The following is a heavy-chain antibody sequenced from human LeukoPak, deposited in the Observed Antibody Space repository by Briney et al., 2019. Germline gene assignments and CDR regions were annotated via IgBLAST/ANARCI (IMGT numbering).Heavy chain of an antibody. D-gene: IGHD6-19*01. Sequence: GASVKVSCKASGYTFTSYGISWVRQAPGQGLEWMGWISAYNGNTNYAQKLQGRVTMTTDTSTSTAYMELRSLRSDDTAVHYCARDSSSSGWYTNFDYWGQGTLVTVSS. V-gene: IGHV1-18*01. CDR1: GYTFTSYG. J-gene: IGHJ4*02. CDR3: ARDSSSSGWYTNFDY. CDR2: ISAYNGNT.